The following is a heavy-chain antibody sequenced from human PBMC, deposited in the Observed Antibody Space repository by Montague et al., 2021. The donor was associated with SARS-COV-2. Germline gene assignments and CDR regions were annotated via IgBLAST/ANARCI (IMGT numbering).Heavy chain of an antibody. CDR3: AHRDSGRIAAAGFGY. CDR2: IYWDDDK. CDR1: GFSLSTTGVG. Sequence: PALVKPTQTLTLTCTFSGFSLSTTGVGVGWIRQPPGKALEWLALIYWDDDKRYSPSLKSRLTITKDTSKNQVALTMTNMDPVDTATYYCAHRDSGRIAAAGFGYWGQGTLVTVSS. V-gene: IGHV2-5*02. J-gene: IGHJ4*02. D-gene: IGHD6-13*01.